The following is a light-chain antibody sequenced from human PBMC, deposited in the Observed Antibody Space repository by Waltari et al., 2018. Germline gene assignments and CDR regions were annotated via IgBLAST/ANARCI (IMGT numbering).Light chain of an antibody. CDR3: QQYDISPLT. J-gene: IGKJ4*01. CDR1: QTVRTTY. Sequence: EIVLTQSPGTLSLSPGERAPLTCRASQTVRTTYLAWYQQKPGQAPLLLFYGTSSRDTGIPDRFSGSGSGTDFSLTISSLEPEDFAVYYCQQYDISPLTFGGGTKVEIK. V-gene: IGKV3-20*01. CDR2: GTS.